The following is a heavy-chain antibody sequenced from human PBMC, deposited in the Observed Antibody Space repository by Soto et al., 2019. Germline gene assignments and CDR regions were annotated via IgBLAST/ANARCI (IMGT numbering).Heavy chain of an antibody. CDR2: IIPIFGTA. CDR3: ARDLRAGCSSTSCYYNWFDP. Sequence: QVQLVQSGAEVKKPGSSVKVSCKASGGTFSSDAISWVRQAPGQGLEWMGGIIPIFGTANYAQKFQGRVTITADESTSTAYMELSSLRSEDTAVYYCARDLRAGCSSTSCYYNWFDPWGQGTLVTVSS. CDR1: GGTFSSDA. D-gene: IGHD2-2*01. V-gene: IGHV1-69*01. J-gene: IGHJ5*02.